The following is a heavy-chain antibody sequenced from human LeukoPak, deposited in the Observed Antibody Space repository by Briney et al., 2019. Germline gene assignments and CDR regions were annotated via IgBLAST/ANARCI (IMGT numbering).Heavy chain of an antibody. Sequence: PSETLSLTCTVSGYSISSGYYWGWIRQPPGKGLEWIGSIYHSGSTYYNPSLKSRVTISVDTSKNQFSLKLSSVTAADTAVYYCAGAGYSSSWYDYWGQGTLVTVSS. J-gene: IGHJ4*02. V-gene: IGHV4-38-2*02. CDR3: AGAGYSSSWYDY. D-gene: IGHD6-13*01. CDR1: GYSISSGYY. CDR2: IYHSGST.